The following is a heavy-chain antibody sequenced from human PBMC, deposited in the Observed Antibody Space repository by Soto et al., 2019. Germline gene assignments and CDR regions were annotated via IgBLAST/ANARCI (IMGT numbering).Heavy chain of an antibody. Sequence: GSGPTLVNPTQTLTLTCTFSGFTLRTTGMCVSWIRQPPGKALGWLARVDWDDDKHYITSLKTRLTISKDTSKIQVVLTMTNMEPADTATYYCARTQSTTVTTFGHFDYWGQRALVTVSS. CDR3: ARTQSTTVTTFGHFDY. V-gene: IGHV2-70*11. D-gene: IGHD4-17*01. CDR2: VDWDDDK. CDR1: GFTLRTTGMC. J-gene: IGHJ4*02.